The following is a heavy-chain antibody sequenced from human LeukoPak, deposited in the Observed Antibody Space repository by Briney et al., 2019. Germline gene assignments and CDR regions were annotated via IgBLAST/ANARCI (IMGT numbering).Heavy chain of an antibody. J-gene: IGHJ4*02. CDR2: IYRSGST. CDR1: GGSISSGGYS. CDR3: ARGHYYDSSGYYQYYFDY. Sequence: SQTLSLTCAVSGGSISSGGYSWSWIRQPPGKGLEWIGYIYRSGSTYYNPSLKSRVTISVDRSKNQFSLKLSSVTAADTAVYYCARGHYYDSSGYYQYYFDYWGQGTLVTVSS. D-gene: IGHD3-22*01. V-gene: IGHV4-30-2*01.